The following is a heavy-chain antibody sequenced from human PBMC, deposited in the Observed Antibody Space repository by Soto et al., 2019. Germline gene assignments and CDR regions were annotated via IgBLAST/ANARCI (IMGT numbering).Heavy chain of an antibody. CDR3: ARGGRITMVRGVISRFDP. Sequence: SSVKVSCKASGGTFSSYSISWVRQAPGQGLEWMGGSIPIFRTANYAQKFQGRVTITADESTSTVYMELSSLRSEDTAVYYCARGGRITMVRGVISRFDPWGQGTLVTVSS. D-gene: IGHD3-10*01. CDR2: SIPIFRTA. J-gene: IGHJ5*02. V-gene: IGHV1-69*13. CDR1: GGTFSSYS.